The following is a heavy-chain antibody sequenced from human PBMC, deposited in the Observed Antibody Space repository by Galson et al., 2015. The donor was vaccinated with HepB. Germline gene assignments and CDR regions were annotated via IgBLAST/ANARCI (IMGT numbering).Heavy chain of an antibody. V-gene: IGHV1-2*04. CDR1: GYTFTGYY. CDR2: INPNSGGT. J-gene: IGHJ3*02. Sequence: SVKVSCKASGYTFTGYYMHWVRQAPGQGLEWMGWINPNSGGTNYAQKFQGWVTMTRDTSISTAYMELSRLRSDDTAVYYCARTPKLRYFDWLSLSGPHDAFDIWGQGTMVTVSS. D-gene: IGHD3-9*01. CDR3: ARTPKLRYFDWLSLSGPHDAFDI.